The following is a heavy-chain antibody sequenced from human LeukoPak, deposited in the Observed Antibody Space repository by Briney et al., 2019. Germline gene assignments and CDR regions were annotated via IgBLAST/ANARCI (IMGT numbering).Heavy chain of an antibody. V-gene: IGHV4-59*12. CDR1: GGSISSYY. J-gene: IGHJ4*02. D-gene: IGHD6-19*01. CDR2: IYYSGST. Sequence: SETLSLTCTVSGGSISSYYWSWIRQPPGKGLEWIGYIYYSGSTNYNPSLKSRVTISVDTSKNQFSLKPSSVTAADTAVYYCARSYLSSGWFDYWGQGTLVTVSS. CDR3: ARSYLSSGWFDY.